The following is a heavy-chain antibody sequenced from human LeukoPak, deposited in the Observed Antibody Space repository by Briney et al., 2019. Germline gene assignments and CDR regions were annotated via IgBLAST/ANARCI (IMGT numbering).Heavy chain of an antibody. D-gene: IGHD1-26*01. CDR3: AIRGGYDPFRFPVDY. CDR2: IIPILGIA. Sequence: ASVKVSCKASGGTFSSYTISWVRQAPGQGLEWMGRIIPILGIANYAQKFQGRVTITADKSTSTAYMELSSLRSEDTAVYYCAIRGGYDPFRFPVDYWGQGTLVTVSS. V-gene: IGHV1-69*02. J-gene: IGHJ4*02. CDR1: GGTFSSYT.